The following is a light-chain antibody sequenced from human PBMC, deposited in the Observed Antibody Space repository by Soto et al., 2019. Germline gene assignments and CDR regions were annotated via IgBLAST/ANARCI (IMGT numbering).Light chain of an antibody. CDR2: VAS. J-gene: IGKJ1*01. V-gene: IGKV1-27*01. CDR1: QDIGNY. CDR3: QKYNSAPRT. Sequence: DIQMTQSPSSLSASVGDRVTITCRASQDIGNYLAWYQQKPGKVPKLLIYVASTLQSGVPSRFSGSGSGTDFTLTISSLQPEDVATYYCQKYNSAPRTFGQGTKVEIK.